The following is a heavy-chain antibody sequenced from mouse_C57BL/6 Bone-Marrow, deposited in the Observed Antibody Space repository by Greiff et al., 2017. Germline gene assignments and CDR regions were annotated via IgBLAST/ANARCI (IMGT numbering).Heavy chain of an antibody. D-gene: IGHD2-2*01. CDR1: GYTFTSYW. CDR2: IDPSDSYT. V-gene: IGHV1-59*01. J-gene: IGHJ2*01. Sequence: QVQLQQPGAELVRPGTSVKLSCKASGYTFTSYWMHWVKQRPGQGLEWIGVIDPSDSYTNYNQKFKGKATLTVDTSSSTAYMQLSSLTSEDSAVYYCAIGLRRRKNYWGQGTTLTVSS. CDR3: AIGLRRRKNY.